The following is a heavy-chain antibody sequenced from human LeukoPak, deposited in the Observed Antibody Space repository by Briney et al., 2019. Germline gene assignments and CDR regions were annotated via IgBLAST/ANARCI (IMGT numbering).Heavy chain of an antibody. J-gene: IGHJ3*02. CDR2: ISSSSSTI. CDR1: GFTFSSYS. D-gene: IGHD1-26*01. Sequence: PGGSLRLSCAASGFTFSSYSMNWVRQAPGKGLEWVSYISSSSSTIYYADSVKGRFTISRDNAKNSLYLQMNSLRAEDTALYYCARVLLGGSRDAFDIWGQGTMVTVSS. V-gene: IGHV3-48*04. CDR3: ARVLLGGSRDAFDI.